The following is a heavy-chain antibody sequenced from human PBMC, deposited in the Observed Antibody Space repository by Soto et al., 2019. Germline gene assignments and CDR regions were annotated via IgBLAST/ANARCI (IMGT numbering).Heavy chain of an antibody. CDR3: TTPSAADSPDF. J-gene: IGHJ4*02. Sequence: GSLRLSFAASGFTFSGSAMHWVRQASGKGLEWAGRIRSKANSYATAYAASVKGRFTISRDDSKNTAYLQMNSLKTEDTAVYYCTTPSAADSPDFWGQGTLLTVS. CDR2: IRSKANSYAT. V-gene: IGHV3-73*01. CDR1: GFTFSGSA. D-gene: IGHD6-13*01.